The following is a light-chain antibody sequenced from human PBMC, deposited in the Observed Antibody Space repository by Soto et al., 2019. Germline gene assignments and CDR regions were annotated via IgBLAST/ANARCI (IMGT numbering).Light chain of an antibody. Sequence: DIPMTQSPSPLSASVGDRVTITCRASQSISSWLAWYQQKPGKAPKLLIYDASSLESGVPSRFSGSGSGTEFTLTISSLQPDDFANYYCQQYNSYPYPCGQRTKLDIK. CDR2: DAS. CDR3: QQYNSYPYP. J-gene: IGKJ2*01. V-gene: IGKV1-5*01. CDR1: QSISSW.